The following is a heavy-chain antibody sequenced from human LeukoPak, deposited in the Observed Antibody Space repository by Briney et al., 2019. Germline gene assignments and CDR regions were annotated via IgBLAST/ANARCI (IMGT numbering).Heavy chain of an antibody. Sequence: PSETLSLTCTVSGGSISNYYWSWIRQPPGKGLEWIGYIYYSGSTNYNPSLKSRVTISVDTSKNQFSLKLSSVTAADTAVYYCARGGGIAAAPFDYWGQGTLVTVSS. V-gene: IGHV4-59*01. CDR3: ARGGGIAAAPFDY. CDR1: GGSISNYY. CDR2: IYYSGST. D-gene: IGHD6-13*01. J-gene: IGHJ4*02.